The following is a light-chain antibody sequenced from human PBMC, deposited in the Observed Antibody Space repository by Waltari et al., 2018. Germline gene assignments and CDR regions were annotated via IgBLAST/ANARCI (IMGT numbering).Light chain of an antibody. V-gene: IGKV1-17*01. CDR1: HAIRKE. CDR2: AAS. J-gene: IGKJ2*01. CDR3: LQHNSYPYT. Sequence: DSQMTQSPSSLSASVGDRVTITCRASHAIRKELGRYQQKPGKAPKRLIYAASSLQSGVPSRFSGSGSGTEFTLTISSLQPEDFATYYCLQHNSYPYTFGQGTKLEIK.